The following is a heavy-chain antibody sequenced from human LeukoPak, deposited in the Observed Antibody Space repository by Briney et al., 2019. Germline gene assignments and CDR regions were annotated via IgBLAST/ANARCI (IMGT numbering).Heavy chain of an antibody. D-gene: IGHD2-8*01. V-gene: IGHV1-18*01. J-gene: IGHJ4*02. CDR3: ARTRGLMVYATYDY. CDR2: ISAYKGNT. CDR1: GYTFTSYG. Sequence: ASVRVSCKASGYTFTSYGISWVRQAPGQGLEWMGWISAYKGNTNYAQKLQGRVTMTTDTSTSTAYMELRSLRSDDTAVYYCARTRGLMVYATYDYWGQGTLVTVPS.